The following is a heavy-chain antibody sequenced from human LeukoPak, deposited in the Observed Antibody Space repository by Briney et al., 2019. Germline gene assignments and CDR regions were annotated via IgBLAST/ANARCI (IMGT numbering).Heavy chain of an antibody. CDR1: GYTFTSYY. CDR2: INPSGGST. Sequence: ASVKVSCKASGYTFTSYYMHWVRQAPGQGLEWMGIINPSGGSTSYAQKFQGRVTMTRDTSTSTVYMELSSLRSEDMAVYYCARDLYSGSYNYYYMDVWGKGTTVTVSS. D-gene: IGHD1-26*01. J-gene: IGHJ6*03. V-gene: IGHV1-46*01. CDR3: ARDLYSGSYNYYYMDV.